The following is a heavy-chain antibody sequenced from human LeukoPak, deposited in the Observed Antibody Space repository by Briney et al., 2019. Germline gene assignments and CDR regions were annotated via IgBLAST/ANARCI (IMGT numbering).Heavy chain of an antibody. CDR1: GYTFTGHY. V-gene: IGHV1-2*02. Sequence: ASVKVSCKASGYTFTGHYMYWVRQAPGQGLEWMGWIKPISGGTNSAQKFQGRVTMTRHTSISTAYMELSRLRSDDTAVYYCARVSSGNAFDSWGQGTMVTVSS. CDR2: IKPISGGT. J-gene: IGHJ3*02. D-gene: IGHD1-26*01. CDR3: ARVSSGNAFDS.